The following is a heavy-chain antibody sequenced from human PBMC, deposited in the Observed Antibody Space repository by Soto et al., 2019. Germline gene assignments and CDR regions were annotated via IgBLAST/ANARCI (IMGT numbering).Heavy chain of an antibody. Sequence: EILSLTCTVSGGYVTSGNYDRSWIRQPPGKGREWIGHIYYSGSTNYNPSLKSRVTISVDASKNQFSLKLSSVTAADTAIYYCARGPVVTPFVDYWGQGTLVT. CDR3: ARGPVVTPFVDY. CDR2: IYYSGST. D-gene: IGHD2-21*02. CDR1: GGYVTSGNYD. J-gene: IGHJ4*02. V-gene: IGHV4-61*01.